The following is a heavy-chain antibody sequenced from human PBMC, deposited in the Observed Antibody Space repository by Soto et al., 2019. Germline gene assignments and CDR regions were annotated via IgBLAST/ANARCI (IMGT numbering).Heavy chain of an antibody. CDR1: GYTFTSYG. CDR2: ISAYNGNT. J-gene: IGHJ3*02. Sequence: GASVKVSCKASGYTFTSYGISWVRQAPGQGLEWMGWISAYNGNTNYAQKLQGRVTMTTDTSTSTAYMELRSLRSDDTAVYYCARDLKHVLRYFDWSNDAFDIWGQGTMVTVSS. V-gene: IGHV1-18*01. D-gene: IGHD3-9*01. CDR3: ARDLKHVLRYFDWSNDAFDI.